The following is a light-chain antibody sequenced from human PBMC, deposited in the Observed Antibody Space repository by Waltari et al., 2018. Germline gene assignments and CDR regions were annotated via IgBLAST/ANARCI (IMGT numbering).Light chain of an antibody. Sequence: VVFTQSPATLSLSAGEGATLSCRASQNINTFLTWYQQKPGQAPRLLIYDASNRANGVPVRFSGGGSGTDFTLTISSLEPEDFAVYYCQQSAVWPSNFGGGTKVEIK. CDR3: QQSAVWPSN. CDR1: QNINTF. CDR2: DAS. J-gene: IGKJ4*01. V-gene: IGKV3-11*01.